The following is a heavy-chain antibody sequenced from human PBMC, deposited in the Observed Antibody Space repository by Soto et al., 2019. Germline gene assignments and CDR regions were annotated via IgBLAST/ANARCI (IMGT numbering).Heavy chain of an antibody. D-gene: IGHD3-9*01. J-gene: IGHJ5*02. V-gene: IGHV3-23*01. CDR3: ANIVSYFDWLSP. CDR1: GFTFSSYA. Sequence: GGSLSLSCAASGFTFSSYAMSWVRQAPGKGLEWVSAISGSGGSTYYADSVKGRFTISRDTSKNTLYLQMNSLTAEATAVYYWANIVSYFDWLSPWGQGTLVTFSS. CDR2: ISGSGGST.